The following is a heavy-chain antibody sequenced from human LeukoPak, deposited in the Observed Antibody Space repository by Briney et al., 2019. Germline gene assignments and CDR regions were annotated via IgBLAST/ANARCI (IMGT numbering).Heavy chain of an antibody. Sequence: SVKVSCKTSGGTFSSYAISWVRQAPVQGLEWMGGVIPIFGIANYAQKFQGRVTNTADESTSTAYMELSSLGSEDTAVYYCAGLQRYCSSTSCYEGAFDIWGQGTMVTVSS. V-gene: IGHV1-69*13. CDR2: VIPIFGIA. D-gene: IGHD2-2*01. CDR3: AGLQRYCSSTSCYEGAFDI. CDR1: GGTFSSYA. J-gene: IGHJ3*02.